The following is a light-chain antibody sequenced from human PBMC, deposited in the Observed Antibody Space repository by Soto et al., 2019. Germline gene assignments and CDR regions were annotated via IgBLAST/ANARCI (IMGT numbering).Light chain of an antibody. Sequence: EIVMTQSPATLSVSPGERATLFCRASQSVRSNFLAWYQQKPGQAPSLLIYGASIRATGIPARFSGSGSGTEFTLTINSLQSEDFAVYYCQQHSALPLTFGGGTKVEIK. CDR1: QSVRSN. CDR3: QQHSALPLT. V-gene: IGKV3-15*01. J-gene: IGKJ4*01. CDR2: GAS.